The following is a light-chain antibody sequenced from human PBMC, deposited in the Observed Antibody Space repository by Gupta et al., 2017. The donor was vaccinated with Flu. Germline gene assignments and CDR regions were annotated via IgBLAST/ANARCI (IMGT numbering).Light chain of an antibody. CDR1: QEMTKY. Sequence: PSSLSASVGDRVTIACRASQEMTKYLDWYQQKPGQAPKLLIYDASTVKSGVPSRFSGSGSGPEFTLTITSRQPEDFATYYCLQRHNSPFTFGRGTXVDIK. CDR2: DAS. CDR3: LQRHNSPFT. V-gene: IGKV1-17*01. J-gene: IGKJ4*02.